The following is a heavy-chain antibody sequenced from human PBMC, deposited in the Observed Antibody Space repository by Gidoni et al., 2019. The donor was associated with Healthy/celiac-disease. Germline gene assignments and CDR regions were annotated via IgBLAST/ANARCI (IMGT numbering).Heavy chain of an antibody. Sequence: QVQLVESGGGVVQPGRSLRLSCAASGFTFSSYGMHWVRQAPGKGLEWLSVISYDGSNKYYAASVKGRFTISRDNSKNTLYLQMNSLRAEDTAVYYCAKASRDCSGGSCWYYYYGMDVWGQGTTVTVSS. J-gene: IGHJ6*02. V-gene: IGHV3-30*18. D-gene: IGHD2-15*01. CDR2: ISYDGSNK. CDR3: AKASRDCSGGSCWYYYYGMDV. CDR1: GFTFSSYG.